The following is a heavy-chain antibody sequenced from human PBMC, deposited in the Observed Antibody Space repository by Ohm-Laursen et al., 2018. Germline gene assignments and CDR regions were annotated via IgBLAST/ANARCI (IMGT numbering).Heavy chain of an antibody. CDR1: GIPFNRYA. V-gene: IGHV3-23*01. D-gene: IGHD2-21*01. CDR3: AFCGPVCG. J-gene: IGHJ4*02. CDR2: ISASGYNT. Sequence: GSLRLSCTASGIPFNRYALSWVRQAPGEGLEWVAGISASGYNTYYADSVRGRFTISRDNSQNTISLLINSLSVDDTALYYCAFCGPVCGWGQGTLVIVSS.